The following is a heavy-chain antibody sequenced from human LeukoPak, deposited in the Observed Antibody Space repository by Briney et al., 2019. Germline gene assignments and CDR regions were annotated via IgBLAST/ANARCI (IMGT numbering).Heavy chain of an antibody. J-gene: IGHJ4*02. CDR3: AREDGRFDYGDPPAFDY. D-gene: IGHD4-17*01. CDR2: IYYSGST. V-gene: IGHV4-30-4*08. CDR1: GGSISSGDYY. Sequence: SETLSLTCTVSGGSISSGDYYWSWIRQPPGKGLEWIGYIYYSGSTYYNPSLKSRVTISVDTSKNQFSLKLSSVTAADTAVYYCAREDGRFDYGDPPAFDYWGQGTLVTVSS.